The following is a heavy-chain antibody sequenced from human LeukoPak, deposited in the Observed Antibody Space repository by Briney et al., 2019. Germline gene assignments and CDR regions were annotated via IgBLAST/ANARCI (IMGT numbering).Heavy chain of an antibody. CDR3: AKDRGSGSYYLYFDY. V-gene: IGHV3-30*18. D-gene: IGHD1-26*01. CDR1: GFTFSSYG. CDR2: ISYDGSNK. Sequence: GGSLRLSCAASGFTFSSYGMHWVRQAPGKGLEWVAVISYDGSNKYYADSVKGRFTISRDNSKNTLYLQMNSLRAEDTAVYCCAKDRGSGSYYLYFDYWGQGTLVTVSS. J-gene: IGHJ4*02.